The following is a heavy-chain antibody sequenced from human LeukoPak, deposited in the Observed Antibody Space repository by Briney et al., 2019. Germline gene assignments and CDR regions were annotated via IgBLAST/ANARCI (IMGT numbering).Heavy chain of an antibody. CDR2: INGDGRNI. J-gene: IGHJ6*02. D-gene: IGHD3-9*01. V-gene: IGHV3-74*01. CDR3: TRDLMDYDVSTGLHHYYMDV. Sequence: GGSLRLSCVASGFTFSSYWMHWVRQDPRKGLVWVSRINGDGRNINYADSVRGRFTISRDNAKNALYLQMNTLRVEDTAVYYCTRDLMDYDVSTGLHHYYMDVWGQGTTVTVSS. CDR1: GFTFSSYW.